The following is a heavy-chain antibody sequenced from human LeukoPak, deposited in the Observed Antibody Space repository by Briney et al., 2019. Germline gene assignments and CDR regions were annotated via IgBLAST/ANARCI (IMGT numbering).Heavy chain of an antibody. J-gene: IGHJ4*02. V-gene: IGHV3-30*04. CDR2: ISHDGKSK. CDR1: GLTFNTYP. Sequence: PGRSLSLSCAASGLTFNTYPMHWVRQAPGKGLEWVATISHDGKSKNYADSVKGRFTISRDNSKNTLFLQMNSLRTADTAVYYCARPTRGTLRFTELDYWGQGTLVTVSS. D-gene: IGHD5/OR15-5a*01. CDR3: ARPTRGTLRFTELDY.